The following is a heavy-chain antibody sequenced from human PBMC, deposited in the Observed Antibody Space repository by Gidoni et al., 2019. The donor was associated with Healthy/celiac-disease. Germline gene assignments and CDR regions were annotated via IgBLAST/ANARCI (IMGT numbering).Heavy chain of an antibody. J-gene: IGHJ5*02. D-gene: IGHD6-13*01. V-gene: IGHV3-23*01. CDR1: GFTFSSYA. Sequence: EVQLLETGGGLVQPGGSLRRSCAASGFTFSSYAMSWVRQAPGKGLEWVSAISGSGGSTYYADSVKGRFTISRDNSKNTLYLQMNSLRAEDTAVYYCAKDEEQLPVNWFDPWGQGTLVTVSS. CDR3: AKDEEQLPVNWFDP. CDR2: ISGSGGST.